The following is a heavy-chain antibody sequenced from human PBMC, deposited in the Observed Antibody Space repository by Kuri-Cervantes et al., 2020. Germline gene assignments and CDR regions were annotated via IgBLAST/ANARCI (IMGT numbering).Heavy chain of an antibody. CDR1: GYTFTGYY. CDR3: AREGYTAMVPFDY. Sequence: ASVKVSCKASGYTFTGYYMHWVRQAPGQGLEWMGWINPNSGGTNYAQKFQGRVTMTRDTSISTAYMELSRLRSDDTAVYYCAREGYTAMVPFDYWGQGTLVTVSS. J-gene: IGHJ4*02. V-gene: IGHV1-2*02. CDR2: INPNSGGT. D-gene: IGHD5-18*01.